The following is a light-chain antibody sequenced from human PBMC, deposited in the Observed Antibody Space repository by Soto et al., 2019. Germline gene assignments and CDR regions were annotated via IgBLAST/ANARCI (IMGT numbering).Light chain of an antibody. CDR1: QSISSW. CDR2: KAS. CDR3: QQCELYPWT. Sequence: DIQMTQSPSTLSASVGDRVTITCRASQSISSWLAWYQQKPGKAPKLLIYKASSLESGVPSRFSGSGSGTEFTLTISSLQPDDFATYYCQQCELYPWTFGQGTKVEIK. V-gene: IGKV1-5*03. J-gene: IGKJ1*01.